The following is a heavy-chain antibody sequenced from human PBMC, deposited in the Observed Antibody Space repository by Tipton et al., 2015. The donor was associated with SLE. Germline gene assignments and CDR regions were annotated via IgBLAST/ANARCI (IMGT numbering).Heavy chain of an antibody. V-gene: IGHV4-59*01. CDR1: GGSISGYY. CDR3: ARGRSSTIGQYYFDY. J-gene: IGHJ4*02. D-gene: IGHD2-2*01. Sequence: TLSFTCTVSGGSISGYYWSWIRQPPGKGLEWIGYIYYSGSTNYNPSLKSRVTISVDTSKNQFSLKLSSVTAADTAVYYCARGRSSTIGQYYFDYWGQGTLVTVSS. CDR2: IYYSGST.